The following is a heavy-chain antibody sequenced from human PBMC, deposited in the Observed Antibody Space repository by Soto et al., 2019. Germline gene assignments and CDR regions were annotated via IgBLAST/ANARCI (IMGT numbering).Heavy chain of an antibody. V-gene: IGHV1-69*01. CDR3: ARDWYSSGWYKIPYDYYYGMDV. CDR1: GGTFSSYA. Sequence: QVQLVQSGAEVKKPGSSVKVSCKASGGTFSSYAISWVRQAPGQGLEWMGGIIPIFGTANYAQKFQGRVTITADESTSTAYMELSSLRSEDTAVYYCARDWYSSGWYKIPYDYYYGMDVWGQGTTVTVSS. CDR2: IIPIFGTA. J-gene: IGHJ6*02. D-gene: IGHD6-19*01.